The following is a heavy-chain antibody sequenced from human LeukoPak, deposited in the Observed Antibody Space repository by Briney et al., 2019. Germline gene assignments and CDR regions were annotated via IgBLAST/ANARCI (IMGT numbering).Heavy chain of an antibody. CDR3: AKDSTGSYYLNWFDP. D-gene: IGHD3-10*01. Sequence: GGSLRLSCAASGFTFSSYAMSWVRRAPGKGLEWVSAISGSGGSTYYADSVKGRFTISRDNSKNTLYLQMNSLRAEDTAVYYCAKDSTGSYYLNWFDPWGQGTLVTVSS. CDR1: GFTFSSYA. CDR2: ISGSGGST. V-gene: IGHV3-23*01. J-gene: IGHJ5*02.